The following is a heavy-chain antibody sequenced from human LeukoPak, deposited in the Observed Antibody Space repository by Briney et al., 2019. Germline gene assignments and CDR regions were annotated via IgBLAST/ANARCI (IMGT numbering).Heavy chain of an antibody. D-gene: IGHD3-10*01. Sequence: SETLSLTCAVYGGSFSGYYWSWIRQPPGKGLEWIGEINHSGSTNYNPSLKSRVTISVDTSKNQSSLKLSSVTAADTAVYYCARGRITMVRGVIISGWFDPWGQGTLVTVSS. CDR3: ARGRITMVRGVIISGWFDP. V-gene: IGHV4-34*01. J-gene: IGHJ5*02. CDR1: GGSFSGYY. CDR2: INHSGST.